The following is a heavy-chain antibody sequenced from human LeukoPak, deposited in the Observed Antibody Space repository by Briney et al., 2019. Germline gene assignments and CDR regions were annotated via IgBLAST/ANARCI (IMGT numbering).Heavy chain of an antibody. J-gene: IGHJ4*02. Sequence: GGSLRLSCAASGFTVSRNYMSWVRQAPGKGLEWVSVIDSGGGTYYADAVRGRFTISRDNSKNTLYLQMNSLRAEDTAVYYCAKYVAGGEYYFEYWGQGIQVTVSS. CDR3: AKYVAGGEYYFEY. CDR1: GFTVSRNY. CDR2: IDSGGGT. V-gene: IGHV3-66*01. D-gene: IGHD6-19*01.